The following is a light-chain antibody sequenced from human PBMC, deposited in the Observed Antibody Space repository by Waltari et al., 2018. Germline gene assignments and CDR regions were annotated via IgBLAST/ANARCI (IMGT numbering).Light chain of an antibody. Sequence: EIVLTQSPATLSLSPGERATLSCRASHSIANDLAWYQQRPGQAPRLLIYDTSNRATGIPARFSGSGYETDFTLTISSLEPEDCGVYYCQQRSNWPLTFGGGTKVEIK. J-gene: IGKJ4*01. CDR1: HSIAND. CDR3: QQRSNWPLT. CDR2: DTS. V-gene: IGKV3-11*01.